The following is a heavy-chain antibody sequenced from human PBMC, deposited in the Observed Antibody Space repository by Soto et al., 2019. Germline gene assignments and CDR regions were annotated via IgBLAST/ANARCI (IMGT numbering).Heavy chain of an antibody. J-gene: IGHJ6*02. CDR2: ISYDGSNK. D-gene: IGHD1-1*01. CDR1: GFTFSSYG. Sequence: SLRLSCAASGFTFSSYGMHWVRQAPGKGLEWVAVISYDGSNKYYADSVKGRFTISRDNSKNTLYLQMNSLRAEDTAVYYCAKARAGTAPGYYYGMDVWGQGTTVTAP. CDR3: AKARAGTAPGYYYGMDV. V-gene: IGHV3-30*18.